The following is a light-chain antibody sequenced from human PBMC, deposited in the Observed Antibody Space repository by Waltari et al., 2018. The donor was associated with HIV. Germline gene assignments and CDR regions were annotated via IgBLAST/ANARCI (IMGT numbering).Light chain of an antibody. Sequence: SYELTQPPSVSVSPGQTASITCSGDKLGNKFFSWYQQTPGQSPVLVIYKDTKRPSGIPERFSGSNSGNTATLTISGTQAMDEADYYCQAWDTITEFYVFGTGTKVTVL. CDR2: KDT. V-gene: IGLV3-1*01. CDR1: KLGNKF. CDR3: QAWDTITEFYV. J-gene: IGLJ1*01.